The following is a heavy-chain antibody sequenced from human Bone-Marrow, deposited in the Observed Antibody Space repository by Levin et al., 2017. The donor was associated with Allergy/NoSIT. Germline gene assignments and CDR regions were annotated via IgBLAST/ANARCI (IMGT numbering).Heavy chain of an antibody. CDR2: IFWNSESI. Sequence: GGSLRHSCTASGFTFDDYAMHWVRQAPGKGLEWVSGIFWNSESIGYADSVRGRFTISRDDAKNSLYLQMNSLRAEDTAFYYCVKDHGRGTAALYYWGRGTLVTVSS. CDR3: VKDHGRGTAALYY. J-gene: IGHJ4*02. D-gene: IGHD2-8*01. V-gene: IGHV3-9*01. CDR1: GFTFDDYA.